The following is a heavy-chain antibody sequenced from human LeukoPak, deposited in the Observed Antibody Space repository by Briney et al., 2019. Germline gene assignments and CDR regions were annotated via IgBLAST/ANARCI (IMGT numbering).Heavy chain of an antibody. V-gene: IGHV4-59*01. D-gene: IGHD4-17*01. CDR1: GGSISSYY. CDR2: IYYSGST. J-gene: IGHJ4*02. Sequence: SETLSLTCTVSGGSISSYYWSWIRQPPGKGLEWIGYIYYSGSTNYNPSLKSRVTISVDTSKNQFSLELSSVTAADTAVYYCAREWRCLDYWGQGTLVTVSS. CDR3: AREWRCLDY.